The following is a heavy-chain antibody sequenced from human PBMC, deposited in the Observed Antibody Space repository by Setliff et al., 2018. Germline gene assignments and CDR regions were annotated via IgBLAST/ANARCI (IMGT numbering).Heavy chain of an antibody. CDR1: GFTFSTYS. J-gene: IGHJ4*02. CDR2: ISSSSDSI. V-gene: IGHV3-48*01. CDR3: ARDSAERRRYYNFWSSLFDS. Sequence: QTGGSLRLSCAVSGFTFSTYSMNWVRQAPGKGLEWVSYISSSSDSIYYADSVKGRFTISRDNSKNTLYLQMNSLRAEDTAVYYCARDSAERRRYYNFWSSLFDSWGQGTLVTVSS. D-gene: IGHD3-3*01.